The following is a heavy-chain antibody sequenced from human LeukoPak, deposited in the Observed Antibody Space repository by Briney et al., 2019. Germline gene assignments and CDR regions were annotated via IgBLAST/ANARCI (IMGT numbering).Heavy chain of an antibody. V-gene: IGHV1-69*01. CDR2: IIPLFGTA. D-gene: IGHD3-10*01. J-gene: IGHJ4*02. Sequence: SSVKVSCKASGGTFSSYAINWVRQAPGQGLEWMGGIIPLFGTANYAQKFQGRVTFTADDSASTAYMQLSSLRSEDTAVYYCATSHGSGSYYPLKFDYWGQGTLVTVSS. CDR3: ATSHGSGSYYPLKFDY. CDR1: GGTFSSYA.